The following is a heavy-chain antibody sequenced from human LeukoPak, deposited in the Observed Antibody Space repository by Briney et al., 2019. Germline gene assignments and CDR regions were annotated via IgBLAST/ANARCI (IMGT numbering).Heavy chain of an antibody. J-gene: IGHJ4*02. CDR2: INTDGNTA. CDR3: VRHLGD. CDR1: GFTFTTYW. D-gene: IGHD3-16*01. V-gene: IGHV3-74*01. Sequence: GGSLRLSCAASGFTFTTYWMHWVRQAPGKGLVWVSEINTDGNTARYADSVKGRFTISRDNAKNTVYLQMDSLRGEDTAMYYCVRHLGDWGQGTLVTVSS.